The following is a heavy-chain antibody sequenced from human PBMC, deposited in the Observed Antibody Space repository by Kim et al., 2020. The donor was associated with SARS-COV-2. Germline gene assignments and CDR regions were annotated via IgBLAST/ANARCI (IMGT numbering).Heavy chain of an antibody. Sequence: YAQKFQGRVTMTRDTSISTAYMELSRLRSDDTAVYYCARSDFWSGYYNHYWGQGTLVTVSS. D-gene: IGHD3-3*01. V-gene: IGHV1-2*02. J-gene: IGHJ4*02. CDR3: ARSDFWSGYYNHY.